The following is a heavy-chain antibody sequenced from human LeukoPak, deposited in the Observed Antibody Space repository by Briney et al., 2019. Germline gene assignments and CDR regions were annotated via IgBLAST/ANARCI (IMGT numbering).Heavy chain of an antibody. CDR3: AKDSHRDCSSTSCPLKEPDY. D-gene: IGHD2-2*01. V-gene: IGHV3-30*18. CDR2: ISYDGSNK. CDR1: GFTFSSYG. J-gene: IGHJ4*02. Sequence: GGSLRLSCAASGFTFSSYGMHWVRQAPGKGLEWVAVISYDGSNKYYADSVKGRFTISRDNSKNTLYLQMNSLRAEDTAVYYCAKDSHRDCSSTSCPLKEPDYWGQGTLVTVSS.